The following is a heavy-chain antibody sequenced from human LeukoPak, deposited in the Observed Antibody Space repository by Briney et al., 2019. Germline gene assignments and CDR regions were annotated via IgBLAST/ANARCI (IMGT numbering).Heavy chain of an antibody. J-gene: IGHJ4*02. V-gene: IGHV4-59*01. D-gene: IGHD6-19*01. CDR2: IYNSGST. Sequence: SETLSLTCTVSGDSLTNYYWSCIRQSPGTGLEWIGYIYNSGSTNYNLSLKSRVTISVDTSKNQFSLNLKSVNAADTAVYYCARWVSGWGIDHWGQGILVTVSS. CDR1: GDSLTNYY. CDR3: ARWVSGWGIDH.